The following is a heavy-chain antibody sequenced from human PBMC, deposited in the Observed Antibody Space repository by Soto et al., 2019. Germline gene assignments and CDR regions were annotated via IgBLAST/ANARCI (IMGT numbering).Heavy chain of an antibody. D-gene: IGHD3-3*01. Sequence: LSLTCTVSGDSISSGGYYWSWIRQHPGKGLEWIGYIYFSGSTYYNPSLQSRVTISVDTSKNQFSLKLSSVTAADTAVYYCARGSFWSGYLRSNWFAPRGQGTLVTVSS. V-gene: IGHV4-31*03. CDR3: ARGSFWSGYLRSNWFAP. CDR2: IYFSGST. J-gene: IGHJ5*02. CDR1: GDSISSGGYY.